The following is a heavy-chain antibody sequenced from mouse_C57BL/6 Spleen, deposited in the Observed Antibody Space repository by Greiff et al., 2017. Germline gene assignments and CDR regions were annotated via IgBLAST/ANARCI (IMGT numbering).Heavy chain of an antibody. CDR3: ARFITTWGAMDY. CDR1: GYTFTSYW. J-gene: IGHJ4*01. V-gene: IGHV1-55*01. Sequence: QVQLQQPGAELVKPGASVKMSCKASGYTFTSYWITWVKQRPGQGLEWIGDIYPGSGSTNYNEKFKSKATLTVDTSSSTAYMQLSSLTSEDSAVYYCARFITTWGAMDYWGQGTSGTVSS. CDR2: IYPGSGST. D-gene: IGHD1-1*01.